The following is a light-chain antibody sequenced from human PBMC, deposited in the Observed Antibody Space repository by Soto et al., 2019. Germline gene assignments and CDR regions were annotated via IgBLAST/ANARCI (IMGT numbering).Light chain of an antibody. Sequence: QSVLTQPPSVSGAPGQRVTISCTGSSSNIGAGYDVHWYQQLPGTAPKLLIYGNSNRPSGVPDRFSGSKSGTSASLAITGLQAEDEADYSCKSYDSSLSGSYVFGNGTKVTVL. CDR1: SSNIGAGYD. CDR3: KSYDSSLSGSYV. V-gene: IGLV1-40*01. CDR2: GNS. J-gene: IGLJ1*01.